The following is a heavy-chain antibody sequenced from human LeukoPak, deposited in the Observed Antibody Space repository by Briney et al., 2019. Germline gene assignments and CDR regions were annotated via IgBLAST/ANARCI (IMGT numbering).Heavy chain of an antibody. CDR3: ARRGVTAVQGWFDP. J-gene: IGHJ5*02. CDR1: GGSFSGYY. CDR2: IYYSGST. Sequence: PSETLSLTCAVYGGSFSGYYWSWIRQPPGKGLEWIGYIYYSGSTNYNPSLKSRVTISVDTSKSQFSLKLTSVTAADTAVYYCARRGVTAVQGWFDPWGQGTLVTVSS. V-gene: IGHV4-59*08. D-gene: IGHD2-21*02.